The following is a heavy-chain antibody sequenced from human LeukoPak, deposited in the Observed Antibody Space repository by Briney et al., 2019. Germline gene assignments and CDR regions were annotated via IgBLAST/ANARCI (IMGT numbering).Heavy chain of an antibody. CDR3: ARHWDIVVVPAARNNDAFDI. V-gene: IGHV4-39*01. D-gene: IGHD2-2*01. J-gene: IGHJ3*02. CDR2: INHSGST. CDR1: GGSISSSSYY. Sequence: SETLSLTCTVSGGSISSSSYYWGWIRQPPGKGLEWIGEINHSGSTNYNPSLKSRVTISVDTSKNQFSLKLSSVTAADTAVYYCARHWDIVVVPAARNNDAFDIWGQGTMVTVSS.